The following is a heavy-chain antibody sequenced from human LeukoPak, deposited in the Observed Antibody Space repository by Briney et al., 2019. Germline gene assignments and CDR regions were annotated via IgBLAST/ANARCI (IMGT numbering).Heavy chain of an antibody. CDR1: GFTFYDYA. CDR2: ISWNSGSI. V-gene: IGHV3-9*01. CDR3: AKDYYDSSVFDY. J-gene: IGHJ4*02. D-gene: IGHD3-22*01. Sequence: GGSLRLSCAASGFTFYDYAMHYVRHAPGKGLEWVSGISWNSGSIGYADSVKGRFTISRDNAKNSLYLQMNSLRAEDTALYYCAKDYYDSSVFDYWGQGTLVTVSS.